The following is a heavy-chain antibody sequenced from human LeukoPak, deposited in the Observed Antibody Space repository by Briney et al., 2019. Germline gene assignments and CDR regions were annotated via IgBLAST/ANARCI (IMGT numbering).Heavy chain of an antibody. CDR2: ISDSGVGP. Sequence: PGGSLRLSCAASGFTFSNYAMSWVRQAPGKGLEWVSYISDSGVGPYYADFVKGRFTISRDNSKNTLYLQINSLRAEDTAVYYCARFGPPNCSGGSCLFDYWGQGTLVTVSS. J-gene: IGHJ4*02. CDR1: GFTFSNYA. D-gene: IGHD2-15*01. CDR3: ARFGPPNCSGGSCLFDY. V-gene: IGHV3-23*01.